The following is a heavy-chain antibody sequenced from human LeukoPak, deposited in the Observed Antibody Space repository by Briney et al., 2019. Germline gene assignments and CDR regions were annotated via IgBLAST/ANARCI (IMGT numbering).Heavy chain of an antibody. Sequence: PGGSLRLSCAASEFTFSNYAMHWVRQAPGKGLDWVAVISYDGSNKYYADSVKGRFTISRDNSKNTLYLQMNTLRAEDTALYCCARERSYYYGSGSHRRFDYWGQGTLVTVSS. D-gene: IGHD3-10*01. CDR2: ISYDGSNK. V-gene: IGHV3-30-3*01. CDR3: ARERSYYYGSGSHRRFDY. J-gene: IGHJ4*02. CDR1: EFTFSNYA.